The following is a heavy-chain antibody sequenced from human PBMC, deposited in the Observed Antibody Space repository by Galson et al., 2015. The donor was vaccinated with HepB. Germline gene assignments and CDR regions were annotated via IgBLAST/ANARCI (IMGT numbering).Heavy chain of an antibody. V-gene: IGHV3-64D*09. CDR2: ISSNGGST. CDR1: GFTFSSYA. D-gene: IGHD2-2*01. CDR3: VKGYCTSTSCYLYYYYGMDV. Sequence: SLRLSCAASGFTFSSYAMHWVRQAPGKGLEYVSGISSNGGSTYYADSVKGRFTISRDNCKNTLYLQMSSLRAEDTAVYYCVKGYCTSTSCYLYYYYGMDVWGQGTTVTVSS. J-gene: IGHJ6*02.